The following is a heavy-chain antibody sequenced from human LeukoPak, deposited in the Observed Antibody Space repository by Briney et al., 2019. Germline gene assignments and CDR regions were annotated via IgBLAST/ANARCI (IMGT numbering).Heavy chain of an antibody. CDR2: IRASGGST. D-gene: IGHD6-13*01. V-gene: IGHV3-23*01. J-gene: IGHJ4*02. Sequence: GGSLRLSCAASGFTFSNYAMTWVRQASGKGLECVSSIRASGGSTYYADSVKGRFTISRDNSKSTLYLQMNSLRAEDTAVYYCAKYSSSWDEDYWGQGTLVTVSP. CDR1: GFTFSNYA. CDR3: AKYSSSWDEDY.